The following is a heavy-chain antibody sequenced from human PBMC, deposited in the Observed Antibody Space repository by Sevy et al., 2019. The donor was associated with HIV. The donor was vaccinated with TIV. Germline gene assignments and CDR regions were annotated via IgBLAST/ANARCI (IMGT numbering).Heavy chain of an antibody. J-gene: IGHJ4*02. CDR1: GFTFNSYD. Sequence: GGSLRLSCAASGFTFNSYDMNWVRRAPGKGLEWISYISRSGNTIYYADSVKGRFTISRDNAKKSLSLQMNSLRAEDTAVYYCSRDLRLSGIYRSDYWGQGTLVTVSS. CDR3: SRDLRLSGIYRSDY. CDR2: ISRSGNTI. D-gene: IGHD1-26*01. V-gene: IGHV3-48*03.